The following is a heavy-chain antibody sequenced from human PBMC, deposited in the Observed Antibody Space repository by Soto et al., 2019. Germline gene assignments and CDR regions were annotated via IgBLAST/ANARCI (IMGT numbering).Heavy chain of an antibody. D-gene: IGHD3-10*01. Sequence: AASVKVSCKASGGTFSSYAISWVRQAPGQGLEWMGGIIPIFGTANHAQKFQGRVTITADESTSTAYMELSSLRSEDTAVYYCAQYYYGSGSQIKYYYGMDVWGQGTTVTVSS. CDR3: AQYYYGSGSQIKYYYGMDV. V-gene: IGHV1-69*13. CDR2: IIPIFGTA. CDR1: GGTFSSYA. J-gene: IGHJ6*02.